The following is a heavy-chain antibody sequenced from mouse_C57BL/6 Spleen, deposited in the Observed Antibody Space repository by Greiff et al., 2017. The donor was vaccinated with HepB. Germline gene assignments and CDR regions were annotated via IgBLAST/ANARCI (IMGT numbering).Heavy chain of an antibody. J-gene: IGHJ1*03. D-gene: IGHD2-1*01. CDR3: ARPNYGNYWYFDV. V-gene: IGHV5-17*01. Sequence: EVKLMESGGGLVKPGGSLKLSCAASGFTFSDYGMHWVRQAPEKGLEWVAYISSGSSTIYYADTVKGRFTISRDNAKNTLFLQMTSLRSEDTAMYYCARPNYGNYWYFDVWGTGTTVTVSS. CDR2: ISSGSSTI. CDR1: GFTFSDYG.